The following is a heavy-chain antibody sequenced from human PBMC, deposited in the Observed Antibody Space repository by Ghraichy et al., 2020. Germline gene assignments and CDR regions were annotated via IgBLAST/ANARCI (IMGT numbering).Heavy chain of an antibody. CDR1: GGSISRGANY. D-gene: IGHD2-8*01. CDR2: IYYTGST. J-gene: IGHJ4*02. V-gene: IGHV4-31*01. Sequence: SETLSLTCTVSGGSISRGANYWSWIRQHPGKGLEWLGYIYYTGSTYYNPSLKSQFTISIDTSKNQFSLKLDSVTSADTAVYYCARAREEAQAVCSNGICSSYYFDSWGQGTLVTVSS. CDR3: ARAREEAQAVCSNGICSSYYFDS.